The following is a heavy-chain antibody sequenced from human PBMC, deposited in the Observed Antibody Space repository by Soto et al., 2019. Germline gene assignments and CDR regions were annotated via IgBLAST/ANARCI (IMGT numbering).Heavy chain of an antibody. D-gene: IGHD4-17*01. CDR3: ARGTVTSGRWFGP. CDR2: ISTFNGNT. Sequence: QVHLVQSGTEVKEPGASVKVSCKASASTFTGYTINWVRQAPGQGLEWMGWISTFNGNTKYAGNFEGRVTMTTHPATTTASMELTSLTFDATAVSFCARGTVTSGRWFGPWGQGTLVSVSS. CDR1: ASTFTGYT. J-gene: IGHJ5*02. V-gene: IGHV1-18*04.